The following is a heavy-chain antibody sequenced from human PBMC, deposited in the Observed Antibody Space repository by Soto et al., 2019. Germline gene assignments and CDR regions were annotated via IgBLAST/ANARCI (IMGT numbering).Heavy chain of an antibody. Sequence: PGGSLRLSCAASGFTVSSNYMSWVRQAPGKGLEWVSVIYSGGSTSYADSVKGRFTISRDNSKNMVYLQMNRMRAEATAVYYCASEWPHLDCWGQGTLVTVSS. CDR1: GFTVSSNY. CDR3: ASEWPHLDC. J-gene: IGHJ4*02. CDR2: IYSGGST. V-gene: IGHV3-53*01.